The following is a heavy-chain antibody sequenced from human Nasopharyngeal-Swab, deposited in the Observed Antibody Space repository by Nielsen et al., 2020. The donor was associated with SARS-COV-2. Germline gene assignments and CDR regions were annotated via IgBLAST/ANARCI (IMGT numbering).Heavy chain of an antibody. J-gene: IGHJ5*02. V-gene: IGHV4-30-4*07. D-gene: IGHD5-18*01. CDR2: IYYNGST. CDR3: ARREVTDNWFDP. Sequence: WIRQPPGKGLEWIGYIYYNGSTYYNPSLKSRVTISVDRSKNQFSLKLSFVTAADTAVYYCARREVTDNWFDPWGQGTLVTVSS.